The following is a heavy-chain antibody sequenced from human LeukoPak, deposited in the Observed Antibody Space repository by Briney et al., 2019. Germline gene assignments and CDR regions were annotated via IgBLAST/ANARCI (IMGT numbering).Heavy chain of an antibody. V-gene: IGHV1-18*01. J-gene: IGHJ4*02. D-gene: IGHD3-16*01. Sequence: GGSVKVSCKSSGYSFRRNGISWVRQAPGQGLEWMAWIGANSGNTNYAQNFQDRVTLTTDTSTSTAYMELRSLRSDDTAVYYCARDVNYAFDYWGQGTLVTVSS. CDR3: ARDVNYAFDY. CDR2: IGANSGNT. CDR1: GYSFRRNG.